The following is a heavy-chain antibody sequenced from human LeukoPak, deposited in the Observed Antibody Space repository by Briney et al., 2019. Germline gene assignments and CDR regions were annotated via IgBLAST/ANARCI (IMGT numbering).Heavy chain of an antibody. Sequence: PGGSLRLSCAASGFTFTTYYMSWVRQAPGKGLEWVANINQDGGTKYYVDSVKGRFTISRDNAINSVFLQMNSLRAEDTAVYYCARENWTNDFWGQGTLVTVSS. CDR3: ARENWTNDF. CDR1: GFTFTTYY. V-gene: IGHV3-7*01. J-gene: IGHJ4*02. CDR2: INQDGGTK. D-gene: IGHD1/OR15-1a*01.